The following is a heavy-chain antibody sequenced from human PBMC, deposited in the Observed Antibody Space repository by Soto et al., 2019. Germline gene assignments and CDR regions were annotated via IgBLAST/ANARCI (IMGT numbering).Heavy chain of an antibody. CDR2: IYPGDSDT. Sequence: GESLKISCKGSGYRFACSGSRRVRQMSGKGLEWMGIIYPGDSDTRYSPSFQGQVTISADKSISTAYLQWSSLKASDTAMYYCARHTGLVTYYYDSSSLDPWGQGTLVTVSS. D-gene: IGHD3-22*01. V-gene: IGHV5-51*01. CDR1: GYRFACSG. CDR3: ARHTGLVTYYYDSSSLDP. J-gene: IGHJ5*02.